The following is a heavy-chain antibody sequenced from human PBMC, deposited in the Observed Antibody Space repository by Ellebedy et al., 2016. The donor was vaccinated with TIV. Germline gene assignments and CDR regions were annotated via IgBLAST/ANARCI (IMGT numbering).Heavy chain of an antibody. CDR2: ISAYNGNT. CDR3: AREGVGGYSYGSFDY. Sequence: ASVKVSCKASGHTFTSYDINWVRQVTGQGLEWMGWISAYNGNTNYVQKFQGRVTMTIDTSTTTAYMELRSLRSDDTAVYYCAREGVGGYSYGSFDYWGQGTLVTVSS. CDR1: GHTFTSYD. D-gene: IGHD5-18*01. V-gene: IGHV1-18*01. J-gene: IGHJ4*02.